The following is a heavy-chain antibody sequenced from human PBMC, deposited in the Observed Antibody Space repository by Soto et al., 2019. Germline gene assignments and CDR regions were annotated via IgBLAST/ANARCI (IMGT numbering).Heavy chain of an antibody. V-gene: IGHV4-59*01. D-gene: IGHD6-6*01. CDR2: IYYSGST. CDR3: ARKESSSSRFYYMDV. CDR1: GGSISSYY. J-gene: IGHJ6*03. Sequence: SETLSLTCTVSGGSISSYYWSWIRQPPGKGLEWIGYIYYSGSTNYNPSLKSRVTISVDTSKNQFSLKLSSVTAADTAVYYCARKESSSSRFYYMDVWGKGTTVTVSS.